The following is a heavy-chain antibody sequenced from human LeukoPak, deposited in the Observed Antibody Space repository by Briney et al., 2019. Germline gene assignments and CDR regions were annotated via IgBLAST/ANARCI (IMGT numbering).Heavy chain of an antibody. J-gene: IGHJ6*02. CDR1: GYTFTSYD. V-gene: IGHV1-8*01. CDR3: ARDSSNSLYYYYGMDV. Sequence: ASVKVSCKASGYTFTSYDINWVRQAAGQGLEWMGWMNPNSGKTGYSQKFQGRVTITADKSTSTAYMELSSLRSEDTAVYYCARDSSNSLYYYYGMDVWGQGTTVTVSS. D-gene: IGHD4-11*01. CDR2: MNPNSGKT.